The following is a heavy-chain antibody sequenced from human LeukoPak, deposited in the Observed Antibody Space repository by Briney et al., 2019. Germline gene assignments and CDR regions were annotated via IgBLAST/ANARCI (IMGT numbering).Heavy chain of an antibody. D-gene: IGHD4-17*01. V-gene: IGHV5-51*01. CDR2: IYPGDSDT. CDR1: GYSFTSYW. J-gene: IGHJ4*02. CDR3: ARHVPYYGDRGDFDY. Sequence: GESLKISCKGSGYSFTSYWIGWVRQMPGKGLEWMGIIYPGDSDTRYSPSFQGQVTISADKSISTAYLQWSSLKASDTAMYYCARHVPYYGDRGDFDYWGQGTLVTVSS.